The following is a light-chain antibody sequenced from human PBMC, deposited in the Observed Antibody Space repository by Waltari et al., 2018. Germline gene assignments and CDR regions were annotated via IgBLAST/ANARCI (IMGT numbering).Light chain of an antibody. Sequence: QSALTQPPSASGSPGQSVTISCTGTSSDAGGYTAASWYKQHPGKAPELIIYEVSRPPSGVPDRFSGSKSGNTASLTVSGLQAEDEADYYCSSYAGITNWVFGGGTKLTVL. V-gene: IGLV2-8*01. CDR2: EVS. CDR3: SSYAGITNWV. CDR1: SSDAGGYTA. J-gene: IGLJ3*02.